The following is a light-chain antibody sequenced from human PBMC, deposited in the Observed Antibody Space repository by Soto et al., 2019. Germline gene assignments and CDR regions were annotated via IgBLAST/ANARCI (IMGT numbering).Light chain of an antibody. Sequence: EVVLTQSPGTLSLSPGERATLSCRASQSVSPNYLVWYQQSPGQAPRLLIYAASSRATGIPDRFRGSGSGTDFTLTITRLEPEDFAVYYCQHYECSSSITFGHGTRLEIK. V-gene: IGKV3-20*01. CDR2: AAS. CDR1: QSVSPNY. CDR3: QHYECSSSIT. J-gene: IGKJ5*01.